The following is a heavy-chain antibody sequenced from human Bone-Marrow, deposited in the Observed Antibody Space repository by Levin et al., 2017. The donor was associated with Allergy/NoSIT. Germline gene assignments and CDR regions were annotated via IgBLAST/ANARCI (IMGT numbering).Heavy chain of an antibody. CDR3: AIDACSTSCSYEH. CDR2: VNTDGTTT. Sequence: HAGGSLRLSCAASGFTFNAYWMHWVRQAPGKGLVWVSRVNTDGTTTHYADSVKGRFIVSRDNAKKTLSLQMNSLRAEDTAVYYCAIDACSTSCSYEHWGQGALVTVSS. V-gene: IGHV3-74*01. CDR1: GFTFNAYW. J-gene: IGHJ4*02. D-gene: IGHD2-2*01.